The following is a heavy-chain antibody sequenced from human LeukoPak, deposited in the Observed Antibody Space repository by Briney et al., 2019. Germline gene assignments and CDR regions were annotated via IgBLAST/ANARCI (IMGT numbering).Heavy chain of an antibody. CDR2: LSKSGNT. J-gene: IGHJ3*02. CDR3: ARARYVNSFYAFDI. D-gene: IGHD3-9*01. CDR1: GGSISSYY. V-gene: IGHV4-59*01. Sequence: PSETLSLTCTVSGGSISSYYWSWVRLPPGKGLEWIGYLSKSGNTNYSPSLKSRVTIFGDTSKNQFFLKLSSVTAADTAVYYCARARYVNSFYAFDIWGQGTLVTVSS.